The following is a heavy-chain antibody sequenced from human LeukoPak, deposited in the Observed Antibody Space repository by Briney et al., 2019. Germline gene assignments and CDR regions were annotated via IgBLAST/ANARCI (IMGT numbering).Heavy chain of an antibody. V-gene: IGHV4-34*01. D-gene: IGHD2-2*01. Sequence: PSETLSLTCAVYGGSFSGYYWSWIRQPPGKGLEWIGEINHSGSTNYNPSLKSRVTISVDTSKNQFSLKLSSVTAADTAVYYCARGARYCSSTSCYRSGYYFDYWDQGTLVTVSS. J-gene: IGHJ4*02. CDR3: ARGARYCSSTSCYRSGYYFDY. CDR2: INHSGST. CDR1: GGSFSGYY.